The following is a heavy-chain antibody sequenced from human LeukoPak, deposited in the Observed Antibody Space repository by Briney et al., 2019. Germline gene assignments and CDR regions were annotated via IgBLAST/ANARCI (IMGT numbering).Heavy chain of an antibody. Sequence: PSETLSLTCTVSGGSISSYYWSWIRQPAGKGLEWIGYIYYSGSTNYNPSLKSRVTISVDTSKNQFSLKLSSVTAADTAVYYCARGGYYYDSSGYWGAFDIWGQGTMVTVSS. D-gene: IGHD3-22*01. V-gene: IGHV4-59*01. CDR1: GGSISSYY. CDR2: IYYSGST. CDR3: ARGGYYYDSSGYWGAFDI. J-gene: IGHJ3*02.